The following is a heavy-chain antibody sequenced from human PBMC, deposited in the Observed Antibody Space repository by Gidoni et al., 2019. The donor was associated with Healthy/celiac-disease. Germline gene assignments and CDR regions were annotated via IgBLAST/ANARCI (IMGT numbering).Heavy chain of an antibody. CDR3: ARDNKIVVARRLFDY. J-gene: IGHJ4*02. CDR2: ISAYNGNT. D-gene: IGHD3-22*01. Sequence: QVQLALSGAGVKKSGASVKVSCMASGYTFPSYGIGWVRQALGQGLEWMGWISAYNGNTNYAQKLQGRVTMTTDTSTSTAYMELRSLRSDDTAVYYCARDNKIVVARRLFDYWGQGTLVTVSS. V-gene: IGHV1-18*01. CDR1: GYTFPSYG.